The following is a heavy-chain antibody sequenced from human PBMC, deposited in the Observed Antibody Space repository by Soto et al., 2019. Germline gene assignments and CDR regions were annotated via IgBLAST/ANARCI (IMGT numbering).Heavy chain of an antibody. CDR3: AHRRHQMSTTFDY. Sequence: QITLKESGPTLVKPTQTLTLTCTFSGFSLSTSGVGVGWIRQPPGKALEWLALIYWDDDRRYRPSLKSRVTIPKDTSKTQVVLTTTNMDPVDTATYSCAHRRHQMSTTFDYWGQGILVTFSS. D-gene: IGHD1-1*01. V-gene: IGHV2-5*02. CDR1: GFSLSTSGVG. J-gene: IGHJ4*02. CDR2: IYWDDDR.